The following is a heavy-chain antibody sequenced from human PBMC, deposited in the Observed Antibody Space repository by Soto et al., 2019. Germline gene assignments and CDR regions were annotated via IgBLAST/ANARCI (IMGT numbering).Heavy chain of an antibody. D-gene: IGHD3-22*01. V-gene: IGHV3-23*01. CDR1: GFTFSSYA. CDR2: ISSGADST. CDR3: ASVYYYDGSGSQGYFDY. Sequence: GGSLRLSCAASGFTFSSYAMTWVRQAPGKGLEWVSAISSGADSTYYADSVKGRFTISRDNSKNTLYLQMNSLRAEDTAVYYCASVYYYDGSGSQGYFDYWGQGNLVTVSS. J-gene: IGHJ4*02.